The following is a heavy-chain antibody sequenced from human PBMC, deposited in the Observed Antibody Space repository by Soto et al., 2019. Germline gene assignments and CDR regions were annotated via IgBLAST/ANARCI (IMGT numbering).Heavy chain of an antibody. CDR2: IFYTGST. Sequence: PSETLSLTCTVSGGSISSSSYYWGWIRQSPGKGLEWIGSIFYTGSTYYNPSLKSRVTISVDTSKNQFSLKLSSVIAADTAVYYCASRWGGSYLTWFDPWGQGTLVTVSS. J-gene: IGHJ5*02. CDR1: GGSISSSSYY. D-gene: IGHD1-26*01. CDR3: ASRWGGSYLTWFDP. V-gene: IGHV4-39*01.